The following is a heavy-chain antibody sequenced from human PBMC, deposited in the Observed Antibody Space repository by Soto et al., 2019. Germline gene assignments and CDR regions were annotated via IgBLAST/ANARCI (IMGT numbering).Heavy chain of an antibody. CDR1: GFTFSSYA. J-gene: IGHJ4*02. Sequence: GGSLRLSCAASGFTFSSYAMHWVRQAPGEGLEWVAVISYDGSNKYYADSVKGRFTISRDNSKNTLYLQMNSLRAEDTAVYYCARDAIVVPFDYWGQGTLVTVSS. CDR2: ISYDGSNK. V-gene: IGHV3-30-3*01. D-gene: IGHD2-15*01. CDR3: ARDAIVVPFDY.